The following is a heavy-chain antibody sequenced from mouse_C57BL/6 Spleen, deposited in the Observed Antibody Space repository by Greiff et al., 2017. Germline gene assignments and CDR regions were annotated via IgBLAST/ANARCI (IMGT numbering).Heavy chain of an antibody. Sequence: VQRVESGAELVRPGASVTLSCKASGYTFTDYEMHWVKQTPVHGLEWIGAIDPETGGTAYNQKFKGKAILTADKSSSTAYMELRSLTSEDSAVYYCTRPHSNFFAYWGQGTLVTVSA. CDR2: IDPETGGT. V-gene: IGHV1-15*01. J-gene: IGHJ3*01. CDR1: GYTFTDYE. D-gene: IGHD2-5*01. CDR3: TRPHSNFFAY.